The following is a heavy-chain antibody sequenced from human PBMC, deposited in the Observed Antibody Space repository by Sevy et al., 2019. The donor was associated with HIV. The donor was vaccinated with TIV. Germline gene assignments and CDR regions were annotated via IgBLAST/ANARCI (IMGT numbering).Heavy chain of an antibody. CDR1: GFTFSNYG. D-gene: IGHD1-26*01. CDR3: AKGLTEWEIHNDN. CDR2: ISRTGGRT. Sequence: GGSLRLSCAASGFTFSNYGMGWVRQAPGKGLEWVSGISRTGGRTYYADSVKGRFSISRDNFKNTLYLQMNSLRAEDTAVYYCAKGLTEWEIHNDNWGQGTMVTVSS. J-gene: IGHJ4*02. V-gene: IGHV3-23*01.